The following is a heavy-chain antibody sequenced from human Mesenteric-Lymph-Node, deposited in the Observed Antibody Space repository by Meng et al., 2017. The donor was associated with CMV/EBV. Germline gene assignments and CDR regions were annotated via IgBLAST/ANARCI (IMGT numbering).Heavy chain of an antibody. J-gene: IGHJ4*02. CDR1: GFTFSSYG. CDR2: IWYDGSNK. Sequence: SLKISCAASGFTFSSYGMHWVRQAPGKGLEWVAVIWYDGSNKYYADSVKGRFTISRDNSKNTLYLQMNSLRAEDTAVYYCALGGLRFLEYWGQGTLVTVSS. CDR3: ALGGLRFLEY. D-gene: IGHD3-3*01. V-gene: IGHV3-33*01.